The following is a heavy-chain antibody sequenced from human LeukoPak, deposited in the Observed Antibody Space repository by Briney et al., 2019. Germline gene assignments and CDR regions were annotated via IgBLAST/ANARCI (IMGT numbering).Heavy chain of an antibody. Sequence: GGSLRLSCAGSGFTFSGHAMSWVRQAPGKGLEWVSAVSGSGGSPYYADSVTGRFIISRVNSKNTLYLQINRLRADGTAVYYCAKDFAPSVTAGHHYWGQGTLVTVSS. D-gene: IGHD2-21*02. V-gene: IGHV3-23*01. J-gene: IGHJ4*02. CDR2: VSGSGGSP. CDR3: AKDFAPSVTAGHHY. CDR1: GFTFSGHA.